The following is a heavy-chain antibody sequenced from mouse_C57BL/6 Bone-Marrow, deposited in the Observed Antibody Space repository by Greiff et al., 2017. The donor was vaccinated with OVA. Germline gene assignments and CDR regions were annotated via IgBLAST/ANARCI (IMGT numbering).Heavy chain of an antibody. CDR2: IHPSDSDT. D-gene: IGHD1-1*01. Sequence: QVQLQQPGAELVKPGASVKVSCKASGYTFTSYWMHWVKQRPGQGLEWIGRIHPSDSDTNYNQKFKGKATLTVDKSSSTAYMQLSSLTSEDSAVYYCAMEDTTVVAGDWFAYWGQGTLVTVSA. CDR3: AMEDTTVVAGDWFAY. V-gene: IGHV1-74*01. J-gene: IGHJ3*01. CDR1: GYTFTSYW.